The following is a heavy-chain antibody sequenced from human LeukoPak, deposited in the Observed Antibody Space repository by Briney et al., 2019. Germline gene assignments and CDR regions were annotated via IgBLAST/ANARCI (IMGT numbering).Heavy chain of an antibody. D-gene: IGHD2-2*01. Sequence: GGTLRLSCAASGFTFSSYSMNWVRQAPGKGPEWVSYISSSGSTIYYADSVKGRFTISRDNAKNSLYLQMNSLRAEDTAVYYCARERCSSTSCYPGYWGQGTLVTVSS. CDR1: GFTFSSYS. J-gene: IGHJ4*02. CDR3: ARERCSSTSCYPGY. V-gene: IGHV3-48*04. CDR2: ISSSGSTI.